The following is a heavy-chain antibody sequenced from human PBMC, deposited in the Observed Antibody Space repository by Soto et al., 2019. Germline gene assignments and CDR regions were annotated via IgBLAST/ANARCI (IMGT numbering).Heavy chain of an antibody. CDR3: ARGNYYGSGSYYPPRGYYYYGMDV. J-gene: IGHJ6*02. CDR2: INHSGST. D-gene: IGHD3-10*01. CDR1: GGSFSGYY. V-gene: IGHV4-34*01. Sequence: SETLSLTCAVYGGSFSGYYWSWIRQPPGKGLGWIGEINHSGSTNYNPSLKSRVTISVDTSKNQFSLKLSSVTAADTAVYYCARGNYYGSGSYYPPRGYYYYGMDVWGQGTTVTVSS.